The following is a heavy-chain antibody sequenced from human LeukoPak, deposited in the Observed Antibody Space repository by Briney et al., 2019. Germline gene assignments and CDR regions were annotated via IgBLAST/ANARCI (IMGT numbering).Heavy chain of an antibody. D-gene: IGHD4-23*01. CDR3: ASYSVVTSLFDY. Sequence: SETLSPTCTVSGGSISSGGYSWSWIRQHPGKGLEWIGYIYYSGSTYYNPSLKSRVTISVDTSKNQFSLKLSSVTAADTAVYYCASYSVVTSLFDYWGQGTLVTVSS. J-gene: IGHJ4*02. V-gene: IGHV4-31*03. CDR2: IYYSGST. CDR1: GGSISSGGYS.